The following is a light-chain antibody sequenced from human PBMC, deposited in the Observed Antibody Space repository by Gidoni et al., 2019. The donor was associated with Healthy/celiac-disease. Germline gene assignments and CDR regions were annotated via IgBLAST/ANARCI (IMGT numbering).Light chain of an antibody. V-gene: IGKV3-11*01. Sequence: EIVLTQSPATLSLSPGERATLSCRASQSVSSYLAWYQQKPGQAPRLLIYDASNRATGIPARFSGSVSGTDFTLTISSLEPEDFAVYYCQQRSNWPIFTFXPXTKVDIK. CDR1: QSVSSY. CDR3: QQRSNWPIFT. J-gene: IGKJ3*01. CDR2: DAS.